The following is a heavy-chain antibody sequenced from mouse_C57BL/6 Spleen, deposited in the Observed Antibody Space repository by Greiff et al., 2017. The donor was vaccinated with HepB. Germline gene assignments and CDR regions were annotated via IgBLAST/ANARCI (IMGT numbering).Heavy chain of an antibody. V-gene: IGHV1-82*01. D-gene: IGHD1-1*01. CDR1: GYAFSSSW. J-gene: IGHJ4*01. CDR3: ARGKGYGSSLSYAMDY. Sequence: VQLQQSGPELVKPGASVKISCKASGYAFSSSWMNWVKQRPGKGLEWIGRIYPGDGDTNYNGKFKGKATLTADKSSSTAYMQLSSLTSEDSAVYFCARGKGYGSSLSYAMDYWGQGTSVTVSS. CDR2: IYPGDGDT.